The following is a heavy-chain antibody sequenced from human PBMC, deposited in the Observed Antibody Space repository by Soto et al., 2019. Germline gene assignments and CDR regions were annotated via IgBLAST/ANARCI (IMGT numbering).Heavy chain of an antibody. CDR3: GRCTSTSCHLGSDY. CDR2: ISYEGSSQ. V-gene: IGHV3-30*04. Sequence: WSPRTLRAASGVIFSCLSMNWVRQAPGKGLEWVALISYEGSSQYYADSVKGRFTISRDSSKNTLYLHMNSLGAADTAVYYCGRCTSTSCHLGSDYWGQGTMVTVSS. CDR1: GVIFSCLS. D-gene: IGHD2-2*01. J-gene: IGHJ4*02.